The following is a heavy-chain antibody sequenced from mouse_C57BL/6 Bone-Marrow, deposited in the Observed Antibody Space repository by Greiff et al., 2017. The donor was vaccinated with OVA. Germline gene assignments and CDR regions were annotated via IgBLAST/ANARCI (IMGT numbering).Heavy chain of an antibody. D-gene: IGHD1-1*01. CDR3: AMDYYGSSYDFDV. Sequence: QVQLQQPGAELVRPGTSVKLSCTASGYTFTSYWMHWVKQRPGQGLEWIGVIDPSDSYTNYNQKFKGKATLTVDTSSSTAYLQLSSLTSEDSAVYYCAMDYYGSSYDFDVWGTGTTVTVSS. CDR2: IDPSDSYT. J-gene: IGHJ1*03. CDR1: GYTFTSYW. V-gene: IGHV1-59*01.